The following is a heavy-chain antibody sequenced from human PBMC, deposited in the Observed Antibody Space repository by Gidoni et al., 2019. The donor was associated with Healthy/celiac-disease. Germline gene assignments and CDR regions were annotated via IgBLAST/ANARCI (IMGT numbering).Heavy chain of an antibody. V-gene: IGHV4-34*01. Sequence: QVQLQQWGAGLLKPSETLSLTCAVYGGSFSGYYWSWIRQPPGKGLEWIGEINHSGSTNYNASLKSRVTISVDTSKNQFSLKLSSVTAADTAVYYCARGRDDFWSGYYKRGRGVSFDYWGQGTLVTVSS. CDR3: ARGRDDFWSGYYKRGRGVSFDY. J-gene: IGHJ4*02. D-gene: IGHD3-3*01. CDR2: INHSGST. CDR1: GGSFSGYY.